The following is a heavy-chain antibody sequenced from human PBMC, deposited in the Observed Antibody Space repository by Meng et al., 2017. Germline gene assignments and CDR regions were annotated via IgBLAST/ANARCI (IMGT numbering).Heavy chain of an antibody. CDR2: ISGSGDGT. J-gene: IGHJ4*02. CDR1: GFTFRTYA. D-gene: IGHD3-22*01. V-gene: IGHV3-23*01. Sequence: EMQLLESGGGLVQPGGSLRLSCAASGFTFRTYALSWVRQAPGKGLGWVSAISGSGDGTFYADSVKGRFTISRDNSKNTLYLQMNSLRAEDTAVYYCARGDSNGCHSNWGQGTLVTVSS. CDR3: ARGDSNGCHSN.